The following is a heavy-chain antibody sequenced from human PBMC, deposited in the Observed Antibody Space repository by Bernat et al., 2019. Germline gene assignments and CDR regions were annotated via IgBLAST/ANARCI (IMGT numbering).Heavy chain of an antibody. Sequence: QVQLVESGGGVVQPGRSLRLSCAASGFTFSSYAMHWVRQAPGKGLEWVAGISYDGSNKYYADSVEGRFTISRDKSKNTLYLQVNSVRAEDTAVYYCARAEDSSSCYDYWGQGTLVTVSS. D-gene: IGHD6-13*01. CDR2: ISYDGSNK. CDR3: ARAEDSSSCYDY. J-gene: IGHJ4*02. CDR1: GFTFSSYA. V-gene: IGHV3-30-3*01.